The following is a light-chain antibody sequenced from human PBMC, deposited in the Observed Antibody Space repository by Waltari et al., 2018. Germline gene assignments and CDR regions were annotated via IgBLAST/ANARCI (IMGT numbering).Light chain of an antibody. CDR3: QQYATSPLT. Sequence: EIVLTQSPGTLSLSPGEGATLSCRASQPITSNSLAWYQQRPGQAPRLLIHAASSRATGIPDRVSGSGSGTDFTLFITTLEPEDFAVYYCQQYATSPLTFGGGTKVDIK. CDR1: QPITSNS. CDR2: AAS. V-gene: IGKV3-20*01. J-gene: IGKJ4*01.